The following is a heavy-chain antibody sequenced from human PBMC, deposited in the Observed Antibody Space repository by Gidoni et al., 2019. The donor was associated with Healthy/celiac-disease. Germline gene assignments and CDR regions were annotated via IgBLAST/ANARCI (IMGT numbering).Heavy chain of an antibody. V-gene: IGHV4-39*01. CDR1: GGSISSSSYY. Sequence: QLQLQESGQGLVKPSETLSLTCTVSGGSISSSSYYWGWIRQPPGKGLEWIGSIYYSGSTYYNPSLKSRVTISVDTSKNQFSLKLSSVTAADTAVYYCARLVRDYDILTGYYTTGGYYFDYWGQGTLVTVSS. D-gene: IGHD3-9*01. CDR3: ARLVRDYDILTGYYTTGGYYFDY. CDR2: IYYSGST. J-gene: IGHJ4*02.